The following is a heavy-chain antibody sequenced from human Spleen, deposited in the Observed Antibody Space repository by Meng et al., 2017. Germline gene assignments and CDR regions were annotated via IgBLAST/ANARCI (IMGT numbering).Heavy chain of an antibody. Sequence: VQLGLVGVKVMALWKSAEVSGKASVYTFTAYLMDWVRQATGQGLGWSGRINPNCGDTNSAQKFQGMVTMTRDTSISTAYMELSGLRSDDTAVYYCARDEDISAAGYLLGDFWGQGTLVTVSS. J-gene: IGHJ4*02. CDR2: INPNCGDT. CDR3: ARDEDISAAGYLLGDF. CDR1: VYTFTAYL. V-gene: IGHV1-2*06. D-gene: IGHD6-13*01.